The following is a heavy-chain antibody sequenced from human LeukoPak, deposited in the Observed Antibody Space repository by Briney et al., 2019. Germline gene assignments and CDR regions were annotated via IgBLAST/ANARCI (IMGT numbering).Heavy chain of an antibody. Sequence: SETLSLTCAVYGGSFSGYYWSWIRQPPGKGLEWIGEINHSGSTNYNPSLKSRVTISVDTSKNQFSLKLSSVTAADTAVYYCARGGGDYFYWYFDLWGRGTLVTVSS. V-gene: IGHV4-34*01. CDR1: GGSFSGYY. CDR2: INHSGST. J-gene: IGHJ2*01. CDR3: ARGGGDYFYWYFDL. D-gene: IGHD2/OR15-2a*01.